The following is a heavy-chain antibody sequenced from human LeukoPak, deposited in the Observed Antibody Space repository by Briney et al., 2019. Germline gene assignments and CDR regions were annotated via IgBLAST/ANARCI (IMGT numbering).Heavy chain of an antibody. D-gene: IGHD3-10*01. CDR3: ASGENLDFDY. V-gene: IGHV3-23*01. CDR2: ISGSATTT. J-gene: IGHJ4*02. Sequence: GGSLRLSCEASGFTFSSYAMTWVRQAPGEGLEWVSGISGSATTTYYADSVKGRFTISRDNSKNTLYLQMGSLRAEDMAVYYCASGENLDFDYWGQGTLATVSS. CDR1: GFTFSSYA.